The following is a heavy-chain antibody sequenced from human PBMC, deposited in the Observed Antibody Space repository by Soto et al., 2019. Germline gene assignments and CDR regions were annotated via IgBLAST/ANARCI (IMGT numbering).Heavy chain of an antibody. D-gene: IGHD6-6*01. V-gene: IGHV4-61*01. CDR1: GGSISSSSYY. Sequence: SETLSLTCTVSGGSISSSSYYWGWIRQPPGKGLEWIGYIYYSGSTNYNPSLKGRVTISVDTSKNQFSLKLSSVTAADTAVYYCARESLDLSPSSYYYYYMDVWGKGTTVTVSS. CDR2: IYYSGST. J-gene: IGHJ6*03. CDR3: ARESLDLSPSSYYYYYMDV.